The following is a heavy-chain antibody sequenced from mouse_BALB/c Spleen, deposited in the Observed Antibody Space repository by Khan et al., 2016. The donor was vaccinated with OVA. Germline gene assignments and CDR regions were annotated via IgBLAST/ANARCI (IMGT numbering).Heavy chain of an antibody. CDR3: ARGGNSSFAY. CDR1: GYSFTSYL. V-gene: IGHV1-5*01. D-gene: IGHD2-12*01. Sequence: VRLQQSGTVLARPGASVKMSCKASGYSFTSYLIHWIKQRPGQGLEWIGDIYPGNGDTTYNQKFKDKAKLTAGTSANTAYLELSSLTNEDYAVYYCARGGNSSFAYWGKGTLVTVSA. J-gene: IGHJ3*01. CDR2: IYPGNGDT.